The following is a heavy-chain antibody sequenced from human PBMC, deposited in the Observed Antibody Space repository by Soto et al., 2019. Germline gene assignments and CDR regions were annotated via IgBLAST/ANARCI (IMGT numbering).Heavy chain of an antibody. V-gene: IGHV3-30*18. J-gene: IGHJ4*02. CDR2: ISYGASNK. CDR1: GFTFSTYG. D-gene: IGHD2-21*02. CDR3: AKDFDCGGDCNSFYFDY. Sequence: GGSLRLSCAASGFTFSTYGMHWVRQAPGKGLEWVAIISYGASNKYYADSVKGRFTISRDISKNTLYLQMNSLRAEDTAVYYCAKDFDCGGDCNSFYFDYGGQGTLVTVSS.